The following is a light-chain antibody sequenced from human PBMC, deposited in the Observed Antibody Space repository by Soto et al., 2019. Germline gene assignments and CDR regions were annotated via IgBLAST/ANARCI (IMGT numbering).Light chain of an antibody. CDR3: QQYNHWPPVT. V-gene: IGKV3-15*01. J-gene: IGKJ3*01. CDR1: QSVRSS. Sequence: EIVMTQAQGTMSVSREERANRLCGVCQSVRSSLAWYQQKPGQAPRLFIYDASTRATGIPARFSGSGSGTVFTLTISSLQSEDFAVYFCQQYNHWPPVTFRPGTKVDIK. CDR2: DAS.